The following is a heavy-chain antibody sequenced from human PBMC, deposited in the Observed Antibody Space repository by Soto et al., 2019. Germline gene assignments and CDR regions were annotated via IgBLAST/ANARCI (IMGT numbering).Heavy chain of an antibody. Sequence: EVQLLESGGGLVQPGGSLRLSCAASGFTFSSYVLSWVRQAPGKGLEWVSVISGSGDTTYYADSVRGRFTISRDNSKNTLYLQMNSLRAEDTAVYYCAKVEYMGYWGQGTLVTVSS. J-gene: IGHJ4*02. D-gene: IGHD1-26*01. CDR3: AKVEYMGY. CDR1: GFTFSSYV. V-gene: IGHV3-23*01. CDR2: ISGSGDTT.